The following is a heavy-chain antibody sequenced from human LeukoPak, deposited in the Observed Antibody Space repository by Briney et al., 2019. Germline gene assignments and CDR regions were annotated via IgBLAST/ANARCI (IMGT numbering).Heavy chain of an antibody. CDR2: ITGSGGRA. D-gene: IGHD5-18*01. V-gene: IGHV3-23*01. CDR3: AKDLGYSYHYPVGVFDI. Sequence: GGSLRLSCAASGFTFSSHAMSWVRQAPGKGLEWVSTITGSGGRAYYADSVKGRFSISRDNSNNTLYLLMNSLRAEDTAVYYCAKDLGYSYHYPVGVFDIWGQGTMVTVSS. CDR1: GFTFSSHA. J-gene: IGHJ3*02.